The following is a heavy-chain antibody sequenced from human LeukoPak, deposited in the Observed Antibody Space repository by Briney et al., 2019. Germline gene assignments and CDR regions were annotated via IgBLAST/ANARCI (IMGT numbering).Heavy chain of an antibody. CDR2: MDPNSGNT. J-gene: IGHJ4*02. D-gene: IGHD6-19*01. CDR1: AYTFTSYD. Sequence: GASVKVSCKASAYTFTSYDINWVRQATGQGLEWMGWMDPNSGNTDYAQRFQGRVTITRNTSISTAYMELSSLRSEDTAVYYCARGNLWLAALDYWGQGTLVTVSS. CDR3: ARGNLWLAALDY. V-gene: IGHV1-8*02.